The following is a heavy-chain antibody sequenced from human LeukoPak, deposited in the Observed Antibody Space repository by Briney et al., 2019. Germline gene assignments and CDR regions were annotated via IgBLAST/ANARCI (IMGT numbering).Heavy chain of an antibody. J-gene: IGHJ4*02. D-gene: IGHD2/OR15-2a*01. CDR2: IKHDGTEK. V-gene: IGHV3-7*03. Sequence: GGSLRLSCAASGFTLNVYWMNWVRQAPGKGLEWVANIKHDGTEKNYVDSVKGRFTIYRDNAENTLYLQMNSLRAEDTAVYYCVRDFYVDYWGQGAMVTVSS. CDR1: GFTLNVYW. CDR3: VRDFYVDY.